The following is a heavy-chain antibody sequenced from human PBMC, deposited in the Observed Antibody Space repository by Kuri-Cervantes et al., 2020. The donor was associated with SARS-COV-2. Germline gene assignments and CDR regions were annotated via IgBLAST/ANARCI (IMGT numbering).Heavy chain of an antibody. CDR3: ARHARGWYRDDY. Sequence: SDILSLTCTVSGGSISSSSYYWGWIRQPPGKGLEWIGSIYYSGSTYYNPSLKSRVTISVDTSKNQFSLKLSSVTAADTAVYYCARHARGWYRDDYWGQGTLVTVSS. CDR1: GGSISSSSYY. CDR2: IYYSGST. D-gene: IGHD6-19*01. V-gene: IGHV4-39*01. J-gene: IGHJ4*02.